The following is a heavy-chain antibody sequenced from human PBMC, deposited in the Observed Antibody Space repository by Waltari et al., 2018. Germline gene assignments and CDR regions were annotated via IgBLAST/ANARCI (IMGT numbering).Heavy chain of an antibody. CDR3: AREGGFSGYDFAY. D-gene: IGHD5-12*01. J-gene: IGHJ4*02. Sequence: QVQLQESGPGLVKPSETLSLTCTVSNGSISPYYWNWIRQSPGKGLEWIGYIFYNGNTNYHPSLKSRVTISLDTSKKQFSLKMISVSPADTAMYYCAREGGFSGYDFAYWGQGTLVTVSS. V-gene: IGHV4-59*01. CDR1: NGSISPYY. CDR2: IFYNGNT.